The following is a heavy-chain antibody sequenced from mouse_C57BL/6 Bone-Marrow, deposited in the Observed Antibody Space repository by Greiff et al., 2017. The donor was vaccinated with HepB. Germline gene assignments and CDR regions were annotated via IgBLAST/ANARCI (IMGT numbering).Heavy chain of an antibody. Sequence: EVMLVESGGGLVQPGGSLKLSCAASGFTFSDYYMYWVRQTPEKRLEWVAYISNGGGSTYYPDTVKGRFTISRDNAKNTLYLQMSRLKSEDTAMYHCARRGSYYGSYYFDYWGQGTTLTVSS. CDR3: ARRGSYYGSYYFDY. V-gene: IGHV5-12*01. D-gene: IGHD2-2*01. CDR1: GFTFSDYY. J-gene: IGHJ2*01. CDR2: ISNGGGST.